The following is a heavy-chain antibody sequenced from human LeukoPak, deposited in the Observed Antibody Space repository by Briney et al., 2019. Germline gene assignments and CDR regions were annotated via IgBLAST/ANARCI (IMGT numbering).Heavy chain of an antibody. CDR2: ISGSGGST. CDR3: ARELDVLRYFDWSPFDY. J-gene: IGHJ4*02. Sequence: GGSLRLSCAASGFTFSSYAMSWVRQAPGKGLEWVSAISGSGGSTYYADSVKGRFTISRDNSKNTLYLQMNSLRAEDTAVYYCARELDVLRYFDWSPFDYWGQGTLVTVSS. V-gene: IGHV3-23*01. D-gene: IGHD3-9*01. CDR1: GFTFSSYA.